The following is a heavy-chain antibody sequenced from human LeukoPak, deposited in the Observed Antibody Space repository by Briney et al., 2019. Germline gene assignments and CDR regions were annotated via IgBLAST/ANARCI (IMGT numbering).Heavy chain of an antibody. J-gene: IGHJ3*02. CDR1: GGTFSSYA. D-gene: IGHD1-26*01. CDR3: ARGRYSGSYELDAFDI. V-gene: IGHV1-69*13. CDR2: IIPIFGTA. Sequence: SVKVSCKASGGTFSSYAISWVRQAPGQGLEWMGGIIPIFGTANYAQKFQGRVTITADESTSTAYMELSSLRSEDTAVYYCARGRYSGSYELDAFDIWGQGTMVTVSS.